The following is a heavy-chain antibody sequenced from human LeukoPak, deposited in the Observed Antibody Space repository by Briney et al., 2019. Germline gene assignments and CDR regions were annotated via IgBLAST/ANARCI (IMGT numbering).Heavy chain of an antibody. V-gene: IGHV4-61*02. CDR2: VYTSGST. CDR1: GGSISSGSYY. Sequence: PSETLSLTCTVSGGSISSGSYYWSWIRQPAGKGLEWIGRVYTSGSTNYNPSLRSRVTISLDTSKNQFSLKLSSVTAADTAVYYCARRAIGDAFDIWGQGTMVTVSS. CDR3: ARRAIGDAFDI. J-gene: IGHJ3*02.